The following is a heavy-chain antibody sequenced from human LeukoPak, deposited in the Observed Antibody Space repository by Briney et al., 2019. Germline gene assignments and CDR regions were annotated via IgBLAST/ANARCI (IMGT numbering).Heavy chain of an antibody. V-gene: IGHV3-21*01. J-gene: IGHJ5*02. CDR2: ISSSSSYI. Sequence: PGGSLRLSCAASGFTFSSYSMNWVRQAPGKGLEWVSSISSSSSYIYYADSVKGRFTTSRDNAKNSLYLQMNSLRAEDTAVYYCARDFTMVRGVILNWFDPWGQGTLVTVSS. CDR3: ARDFTMVRGVILNWFDP. D-gene: IGHD3-10*01. CDR1: GFTFSSYS.